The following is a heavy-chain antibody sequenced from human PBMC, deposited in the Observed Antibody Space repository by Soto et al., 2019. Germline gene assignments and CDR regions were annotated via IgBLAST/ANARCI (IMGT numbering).Heavy chain of an antibody. J-gene: IGHJ4*02. Sequence: SYTLSLTCSFSVASVISGSFYWSWIRQPPGKGLEWIGFIYNNETFNYNPSLKSRVTLSVDTSKHQFSLKLSSVTAADTAAYYCARVPLRYSSSHNFDSWGQGALVTVSS. CDR1: VASVISGSFY. CDR2: IYNNETF. D-gene: IGHD6-19*01. V-gene: IGHV4-61*01. CDR3: ARVPLRYSSSHNFDS.